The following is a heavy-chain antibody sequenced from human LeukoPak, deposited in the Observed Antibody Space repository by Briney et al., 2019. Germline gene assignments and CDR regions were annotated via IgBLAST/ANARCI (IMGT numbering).Heavy chain of an antibody. J-gene: IGHJ3*02. CDR1: GYTFTSYG. D-gene: IGHD3-10*01. CDR3: ARDEHYYGSGTYYRRASTFDI. V-gene: IGHV1-18*04. CDR2: ISANNGYT. Sequence: ASVKVSCKASGYTFTSYGISWVRQAPGQGLEWMGWISANNGYTNYAQKLQGRVTMTTDTSTTTAYMELTSLTSDDTAAYYCARDEHYYGSGTYYRRASTFDIWGQGTMVTVSS.